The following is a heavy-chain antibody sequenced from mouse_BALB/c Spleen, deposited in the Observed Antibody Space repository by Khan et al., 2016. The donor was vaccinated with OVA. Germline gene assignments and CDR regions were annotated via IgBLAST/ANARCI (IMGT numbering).Heavy chain of an antibody. D-gene: IGHD2-1*01. V-gene: IGHV3-1*02. J-gene: IGHJ4*01. CDR3: ARDGNYMDY. Sequence: EVQLVESGPDLVKPSQSLSLTCTVTGYSITSGYSWHWIRQFPGNKLEWMGYIYHSGSINYNPSLKSRFSITRDTSKNLFFLQLNSVTTKDPATYYCARDGNYMDYWGQGTSVTVSS. CDR2: IYHSGSI. CDR1: GYSITSGYS.